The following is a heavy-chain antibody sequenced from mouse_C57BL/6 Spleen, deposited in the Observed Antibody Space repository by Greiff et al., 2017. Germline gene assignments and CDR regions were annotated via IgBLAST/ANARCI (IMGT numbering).Heavy chain of an antibody. V-gene: IGHV5-16*01. D-gene: IGHD3-2*02. CDR1: GFTFSDYY. Sequence: EVKLMESEGGLVQPGSSMKLSCTASGFTFSDYYLAWVRQVPEKGLEWVANINYDGSSTYYLDSLKSRFIISRDNAKNILYLQMSSLKSEDTATYYCARVLTAQGAMDYWGQGTSVTVSS. CDR3: ARVLTAQGAMDY. J-gene: IGHJ4*01. CDR2: INYDGSST.